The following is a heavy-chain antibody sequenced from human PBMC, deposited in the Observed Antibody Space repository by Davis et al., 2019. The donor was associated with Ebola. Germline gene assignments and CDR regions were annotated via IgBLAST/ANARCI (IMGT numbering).Heavy chain of an antibody. CDR2: ISYDGSNK. D-gene: IGHD1-26*01. Sequence: GESLKISCAASGFTFSSYGMHWVRQAPGKGLEWVAVISYDGSNKYYADSVKGRFTISRDNSKNTLYLQMNSLRAEDTAVYYCAKSEWELPDYWGQGTLVTVSS. CDR1: GFTFSSYG. CDR3: AKSEWELPDY. J-gene: IGHJ4*02. V-gene: IGHV3-30*18.